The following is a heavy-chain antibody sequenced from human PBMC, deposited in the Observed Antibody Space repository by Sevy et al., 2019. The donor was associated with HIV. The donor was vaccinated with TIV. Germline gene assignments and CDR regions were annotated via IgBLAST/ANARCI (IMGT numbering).Heavy chain of an antibody. CDR1: GFTFSDYW. CDR3: ARDRYYDASGYYYYYYGMDV. CDR2: IDSGGST. Sequence: GGSLRLSCAASGFTFSDYWMNWVRQAPGKGLEWVSLIDSGGSTYYADSVKGRFTISRDNAKNTLYLQMNPLRAEDTAVYFCARDRYYDASGYYYYYYGMDVWGQGTTVTVSS. J-gene: IGHJ6*02. D-gene: IGHD3-22*01. V-gene: IGHV3-66*01.